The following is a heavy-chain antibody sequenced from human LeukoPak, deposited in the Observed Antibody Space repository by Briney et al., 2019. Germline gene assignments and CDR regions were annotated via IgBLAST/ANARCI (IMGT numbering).Heavy chain of an antibody. CDR3: ARSPLRYFDWLEFDY. V-gene: IGHV1-18*01. CDR1: GYTFTSYG. J-gene: IGHJ4*02. D-gene: IGHD3-9*01. Sequence: ASVKVSCKASGYTFTSYGISWVRQAPGQGLEGMGWISAYNGNTNYAQKLQGRVTMTTDTSTSTAYMELRSLRSDDTAVYYCARSPLRYFDWLEFDYWGQGTLVTVSS. CDR2: ISAYNGNT.